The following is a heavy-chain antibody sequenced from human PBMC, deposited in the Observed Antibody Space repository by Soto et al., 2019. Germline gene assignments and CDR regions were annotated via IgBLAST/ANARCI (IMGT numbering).Heavy chain of an antibody. D-gene: IGHD3-3*01. CDR2: IYYSGIT. V-gene: IGHV4-39*01. Sequence: PSETLCLTCTVAGGSISSSSDYRGWIRQPPGKGLEWIGSIYYSGITYYNPSLKSRVTTSVDTSKNRFSLKLSSVTAAFTAVSYCATYYDFWSFAYRGQRTLVPVSP. J-gene: IGHJ4*02. CDR1: GGSISSSSDY. CDR3: ATYYDFWSFAY.